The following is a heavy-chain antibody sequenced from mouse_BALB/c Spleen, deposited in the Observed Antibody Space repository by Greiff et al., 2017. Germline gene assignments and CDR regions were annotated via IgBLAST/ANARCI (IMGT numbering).Heavy chain of an antibody. Sequence: EVQLVESGAELVKPGASVKLSCTASGFNIKDTYMHWVKQRPEQGLEWIGRIDPANGHTKYDPKFQGKATITADTSSNTAYLQLSSLTSEDTAVYYCARGWALDYWGQGTTLTVSS. CDR1: GFNIKDTY. CDR2: IDPANGHT. D-gene: IGHD3-3*01. J-gene: IGHJ2*01. CDR3: ARGWALDY. V-gene: IGHV14-3*02.